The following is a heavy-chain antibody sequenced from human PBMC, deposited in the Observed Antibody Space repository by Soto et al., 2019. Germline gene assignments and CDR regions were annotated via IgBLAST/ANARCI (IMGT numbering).Heavy chain of an antibody. J-gene: IGHJ6*03. D-gene: IGHD2-2*01. CDR3: ARVSAGYCSSTSCPYDYYYYMDV. CDR2: MNPNSGNT. CDR1: GYTFTSYD. Sequence: QVQLVQSGAEVKKPGASVKVSCKASGYTFTSYDINWVRQATGQGLEWMGWMNPNSGNTGYAQKFQGRDTMTRNTSISTAYMELRSLRSEDTAVYYCARVSAGYCSSTSCPYDYYYYMDVWGRGTTVTVSS. V-gene: IGHV1-8*01.